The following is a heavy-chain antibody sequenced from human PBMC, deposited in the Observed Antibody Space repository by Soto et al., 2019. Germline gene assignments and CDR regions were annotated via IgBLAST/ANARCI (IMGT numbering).Heavy chain of an antibody. V-gene: IGHV3-53*04. Sequence: EVQLVESGGGLVQPGGSLRLSCAASGVTVSSNYMSWVRQAPGKGLEWVSVIYSGGSTYYADSVKGRFTISRHNSKNTLYLQMNSRRAEDTAVYYCAREVGHGWFDPWGQGTLVTVSS. CDR3: AREVGHGWFDP. J-gene: IGHJ5*02. CDR1: GVTVSSNY. CDR2: IYSGGST.